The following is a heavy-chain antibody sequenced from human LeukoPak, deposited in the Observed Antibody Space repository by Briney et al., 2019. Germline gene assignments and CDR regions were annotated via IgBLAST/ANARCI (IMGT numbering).Heavy chain of an antibody. CDR3: AKDPQKGRFSYYVDY. J-gene: IGHJ4*02. D-gene: IGHD3-10*01. CDR1: GCTFSSYA. CDR2: ISYDGSNK. V-gene: IGHV3-30-3*01. Sequence: GGSLRLSCAASGCTFSSYAMHWVHQAPGKGLEWVAVISYDGSNKYYADSVKGRFTISRDNSKNTVYLQMNNLRPEDTAVYYCAKDPQKGRFSYYVDYWGQGTLVIVSS.